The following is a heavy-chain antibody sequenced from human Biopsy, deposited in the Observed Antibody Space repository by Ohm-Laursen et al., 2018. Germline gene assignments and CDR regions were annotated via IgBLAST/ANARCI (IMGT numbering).Heavy chain of an antibody. Sequence: SDTLSLTCIVSGGSISSSTTYYWAWLRQPPGKGLEWIGSIYNTETTFYNPSLKSQVTISVNTSTNQFSLKVSSVPAADTALYFCARHPTGFWFDPWGHGTLVTVSS. V-gene: IGHV4-39*01. CDR1: GGSISSSTTYY. CDR2: IYNTETT. J-gene: IGHJ5*02. CDR3: ARHPTGFWFDP.